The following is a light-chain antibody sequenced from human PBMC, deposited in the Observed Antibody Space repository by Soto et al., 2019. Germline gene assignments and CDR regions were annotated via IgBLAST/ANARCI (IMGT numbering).Light chain of an antibody. CDR3: QQYNSYS. J-gene: IGKJ1*01. CDR2: AAS. CDR1: QDISSY. Sequence: GDRVTIPCRASQDISSYLAWYQQKPGKAPTLLIYAASTLQSGVPSRFSGSGSGTEFTLTISSLQPDDFATYYCQQYNSYSFGQGTKVDNK. V-gene: IGKV1-9*01.